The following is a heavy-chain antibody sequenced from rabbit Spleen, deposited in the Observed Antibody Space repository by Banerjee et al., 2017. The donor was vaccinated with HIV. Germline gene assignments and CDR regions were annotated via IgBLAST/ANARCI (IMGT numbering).Heavy chain of an antibody. D-gene: IGHD2-1*01. CDR3: ARGSATMTMVITGYYFNL. V-gene: IGHV1S45*01. CDR2: IYTGSIGST. Sequence: QEQLVESGGGLVQPEGSLALTCKASGFSFSSNYYMCWVRQAPGKGLEWIACIYTGSIGSTVYASWAKGRFTISKTSSTTVTLQMTSLTAADTATYFCARGSATMTMVITGYYFNLWGQGTLVTVS. CDR1: GFSFSSNYY. J-gene: IGHJ4*01.